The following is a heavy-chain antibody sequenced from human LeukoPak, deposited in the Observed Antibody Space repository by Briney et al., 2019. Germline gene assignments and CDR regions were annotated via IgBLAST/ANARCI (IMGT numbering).Heavy chain of an antibody. V-gene: IGHV4-59*08. Sequence: PSETLSLTCTVSGGSISSYYWSWIRQPPGKGLEWIGYIYYSGSTNYNPSLKSRVTISVDTSKNQFSLKLSSVTAADTAVYYCARHQVVRDAFDIWGQGTMVTVSS. D-gene: IGHD2-15*01. CDR1: GGSISSYY. J-gene: IGHJ3*02. CDR3: ARHQVVRDAFDI. CDR2: IYYSGST.